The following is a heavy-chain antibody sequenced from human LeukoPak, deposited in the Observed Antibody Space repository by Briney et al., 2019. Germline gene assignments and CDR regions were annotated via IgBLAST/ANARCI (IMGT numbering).Heavy chain of an antibody. CDR3: ASGIAVD. CDR2: ISSSSSCI. V-gene: IGHV3-21*01. Sequence: PGGSLRLSCAASGFTFSSYTMNWVRQAPGKGLEWVSSISSSSSCIYYADSVKGRFTISRDNAKNSLYLQMNSLRAEDTAVYHCASGIAVDWGQGTLVTVSS. J-gene: IGHJ4*02. CDR1: GFTFSSYT. D-gene: IGHD6-19*01.